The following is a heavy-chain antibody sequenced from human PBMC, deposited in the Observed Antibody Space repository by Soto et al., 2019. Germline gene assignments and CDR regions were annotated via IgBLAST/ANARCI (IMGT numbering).Heavy chain of an antibody. Sequence: GASVKVSCKASGYTFTGYGISWVRQAPGQGLEWMGWISAYNGNTNYAQKLQGRVTMTTDTSASTAYMELRSLRSDDTAVYYCARHYGSGSYLGSYFDYWGQGTLVTVSS. V-gene: IGHV1-18*01. D-gene: IGHD3-10*01. CDR3: ARHYGSGSYLGSYFDY. J-gene: IGHJ4*02. CDR1: GYTFTGYG. CDR2: ISAYNGNT.